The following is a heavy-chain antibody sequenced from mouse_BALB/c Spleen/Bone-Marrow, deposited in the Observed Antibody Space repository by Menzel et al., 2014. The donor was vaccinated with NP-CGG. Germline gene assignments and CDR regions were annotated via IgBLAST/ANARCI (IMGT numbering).Heavy chain of an antibody. CDR3: ARHRYYFDY. J-gene: IGHJ2*01. Sequence: EVQVVESGGGLVKPGGSLKLSCAASGFAFSSYDMSWVRQTPEKRLEWVAYISSGGGSTYYPDTVKGRFTISRDNAKNPLYLQMSSLKSEDTAMYYCARHRYYFDYWGQGTTLTVSS. CDR1: GFAFSSYD. V-gene: IGHV5-12-1*01. CDR2: ISSGGGST.